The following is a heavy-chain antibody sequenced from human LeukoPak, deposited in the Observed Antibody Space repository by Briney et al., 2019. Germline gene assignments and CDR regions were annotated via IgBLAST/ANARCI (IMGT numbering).Heavy chain of an antibody. V-gene: IGHV3-33*01. J-gene: IGHJ4*02. CDR3: VRDYGDYFDY. CDR2: IWYNGSNK. CDR1: GFTFNSNG. Sequence: GGSLRLSCAASGFTFNSNGIHWVRQAPGKGLEWVAVIWYNGSNKYYADSVKGRFTISRDNSKNTLYLQMDSLRAEDTALYYCVRDYGDYFDYWGQGTLVTVSS. D-gene: IGHD4-17*01.